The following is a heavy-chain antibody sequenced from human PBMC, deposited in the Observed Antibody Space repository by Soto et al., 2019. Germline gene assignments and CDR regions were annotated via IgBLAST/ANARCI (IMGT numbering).Heavy chain of an antibody. D-gene: IGHD1-7*01. Sequence: SETLSLTCAVYGGSFSGYYWSWIRQPPGKGLEWIGEINHSGSTNYNPSLKSRVTISVDTSKNQFSLKLSSVTAADTAVYYCARGGLELRSDYWGQGTLVTVSS. CDR2: INHSGST. J-gene: IGHJ4*02. CDR3: ARGGLELRSDY. CDR1: GGSFSGYY. V-gene: IGHV4-34*01.